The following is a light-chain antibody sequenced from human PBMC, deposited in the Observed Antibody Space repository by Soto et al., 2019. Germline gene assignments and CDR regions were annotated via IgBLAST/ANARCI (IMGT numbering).Light chain of an antibody. Sequence: EIVLTQSPGTLSLSPGQRATFSCRASQSVSSSYLAWYQQKPGQAPRLLIYGASGRATGIPDRFSGSGSGTDITLTISRLETEDFAVYYCQQYGSSPRTFGQGTKVEIK. CDR3: QQYGSSPRT. CDR2: GAS. V-gene: IGKV3-20*01. J-gene: IGKJ1*01. CDR1: QSVSSSY.